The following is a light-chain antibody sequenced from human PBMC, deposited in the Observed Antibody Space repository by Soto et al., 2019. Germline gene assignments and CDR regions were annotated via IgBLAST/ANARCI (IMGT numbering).Light chain of an antibody. V-gene: IGLV1-44*01. CDR3: AAWDDSLNGVV. CDR1: SSNIGSNT. CDR2: SNN. Sequence: QSVLTQPPSASGTPGQRVTISCSGSSSNIGSNTVNWYQQLPGTAPKLLIYSNNQRPSGVPDRFSGSKSGTSASLAISGLQSEDEDDYYWAAWDDSLNGVVFGGGTQLTVL. J-gene: IGLJ2*01.